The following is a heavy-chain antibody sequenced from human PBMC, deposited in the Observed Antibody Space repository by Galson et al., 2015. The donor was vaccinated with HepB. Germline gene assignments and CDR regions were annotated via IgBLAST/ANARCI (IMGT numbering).Heavy chain of an antibody. CDR2: ISYDGSNK. CDR1: GFTFSSYA. CDR3: ARDETTYSSSSAY. D-gene: IGHD6-6*01. Sequence: SLRLSCAASGFTFSSYAMHWVRQAPGKGLEWVAVISYDGSNKYYADSVKGRFTISRDNSKNTLFMQMNSLRAEDTALYYCARDETTYSSSSAYWGQGTLVTVSS. V-gene: IGHV3-30-3*01. J-gene: IGHJ4*02.